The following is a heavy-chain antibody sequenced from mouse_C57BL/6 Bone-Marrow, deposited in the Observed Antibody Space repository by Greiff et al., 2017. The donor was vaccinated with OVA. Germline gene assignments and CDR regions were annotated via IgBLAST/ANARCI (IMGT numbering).Heavy chain of an antibody. J-gene: IGHJ3*01. Sequence: EVKLMESGGDLVKPGGSLKLSCAASGFTFSSYGMSWVRQTPDKRLEWVATISSGGSYTYYPDSVKGRFTISRDNAKNTLYLQMSSLKSEDTAMYYCARHYYGTYWGQGTLVTVSA. CDR3: ARHYYGTY. CDR2: ISSGGSYT. CDR1: GFTFSSYG. D-gene: IGHD1-1*01. V-gene: IGHV5-6*01.